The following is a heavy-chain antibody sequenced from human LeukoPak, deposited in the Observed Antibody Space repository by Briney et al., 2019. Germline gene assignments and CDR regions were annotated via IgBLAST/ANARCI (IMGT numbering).Heavy chain of an antibody. J-gene: IGHJ4*02. V-gene: IGHV3-7*01. Sequence: GGSLRLSCTASGFSFSTSWMSWVRQTPGKGLEWVANIKKDGCEEYYVDSVKTRFTISRDNAKNSLYLQLNSLIVEDTAVYYCARLSTSVAGGDHWGQGTLVTVSS. CDR1: GFSFSTSW. CDR2: IKKDGCEE. CDR3: ARLSTSVAGGDH. D-gene: IGHD6-19*01.